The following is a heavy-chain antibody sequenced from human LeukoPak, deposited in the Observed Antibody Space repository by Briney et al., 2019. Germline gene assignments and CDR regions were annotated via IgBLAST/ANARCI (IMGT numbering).Heavy chain of an antibody. D-gene: IGHD1-14*01. CDR1: GFTFSSYS. CDR3: AREGPRLTGSAVFDI. J-gene: IGHJ3*02. Sequence: GGSLRLSCAASGFTFSSYSMNWVRQAPGKGLEWVSSISSSSSYIYYADSVKGRFTISRDNAKNSLYLQMNSLRPEDTAVYYCAREGPRLTGSAVFDIWGQGTMVTVSS. V-gene: IGHV3-21*01. CDR2: ISSSSSYI.